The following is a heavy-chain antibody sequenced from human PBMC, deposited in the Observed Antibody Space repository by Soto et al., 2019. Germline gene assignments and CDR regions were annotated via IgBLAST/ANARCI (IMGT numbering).Heavy chain of an antibody. Sequence: QVQLQESGPGLVKPSETLSLTCTVSGGSVSSGSYYWGWIRQPPGKGLEWIGYIYHSGSTKYNPSLKSRVTISVDTSKNLFSLSLTSVTAADTAVYYCARLSAAWFDPWGQGTLVTVAS. CDR1: GGSVSSGSYY. J-gene: IGHJ5*02. CDR2: IYHSGST. CDR3: ARLSAAWFDP. D-gene: IGHD6-19*01. V-gene: IGHV4-61*01.